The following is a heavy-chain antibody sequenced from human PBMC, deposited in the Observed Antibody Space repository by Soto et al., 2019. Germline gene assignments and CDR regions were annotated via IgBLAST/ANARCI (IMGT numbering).Heavy chain of an antibody. D-gene: IGHD3-9*01. CDR1: GYTFTNFG. CDR2: ISAYNGNT. Sequence: ASVKVSCKASGYTFTNFGSSWVRQAPGQGLEWMGWISAYNGNTNYAQKLQGRVTMTTDTSTSTAYMELRSLRSDDTAVYYCARDRLRYFDWLPYDAFDIWGQGTMVTVSS. J-gene: IGHJ3*02. V-gene: IGHV1-18*01. CDR3: ARDRLRYFDWLPYDAFDI.